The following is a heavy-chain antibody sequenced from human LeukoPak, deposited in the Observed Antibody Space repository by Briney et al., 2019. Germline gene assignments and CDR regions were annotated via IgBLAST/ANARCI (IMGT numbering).Heavy chain of an antibody. CDR1: GFRFSDFT. J-gene: IGHJ4*02. CDR2: IGGRGGST. D-gene: IGHD4-17*01. V-gene: IGHV3-23*01. Sequence: GGSLRLSCAASGFRFSDFTMTWVRQAPGKGPEWVSAIGGRGGSTYYADSVKGRFTISRDNPKNTLYLQMNSMRAEATAVYYCAKDLDYGDYGDYWGQGTLVTVSS. CDR3: AKDLDYGDYGDY.